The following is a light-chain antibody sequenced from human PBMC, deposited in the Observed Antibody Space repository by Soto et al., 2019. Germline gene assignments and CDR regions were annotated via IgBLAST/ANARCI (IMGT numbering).Light chain of an antibody. V-gene: IGKV1-5*01. CDR2: DAS. Sequence: DIQLTQSPSTLSASVGDRVTITCRASQSVTDWLAWYQQKPGKATKLLIYDASSLQSGVPSRFSGSGSGTEFSLTISSLHPDDFATYYCQQYYRSCTFGQGTKVEIK. CDR1: QSVTDW. CDR3: QQYYRSCT. J-gene: IGKJ2*02.